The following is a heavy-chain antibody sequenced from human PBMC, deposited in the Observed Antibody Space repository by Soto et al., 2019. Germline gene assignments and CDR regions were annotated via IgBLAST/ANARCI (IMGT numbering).Heavy chain of an antibody. CDR1: GFSFSSYS. Sequence: EVQLVESGGGLVKPGGSLRLSCAASGFSFSSYSMNWVRQAPGKGLEWVSSISSSSSYIYYAVSVKGRFTISRDNAKNSLYLQMNSLRAEDTAVNYCARVVDYYDPHYYYCMDVWGQGTTVTVS. CDR3: ARVVDYYDPHYYYCMDV. V-gene: IGHV3-21*01. D-gene: IGHD3-22*01. CDR2: ISSSSSYI. J-gene: IGHJ6*02.